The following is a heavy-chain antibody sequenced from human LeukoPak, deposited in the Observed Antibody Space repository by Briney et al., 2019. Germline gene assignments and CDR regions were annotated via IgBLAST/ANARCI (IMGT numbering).Heavy chain of an antibody. D-gene: IGHD7-27*01. V-gene: IGHV3-30*02. CDR1: GFTFSSYG. CDR2: IRYDGSNK. J-gene: IGHJ6*03. CDR3: AKNELTGNYYYYMDV. Sequence: GGSLRLSCAASGFTFSSYGMHWVRQAPGKGLEWVAFIRYDGSNKYYADSVKGRFTISRDNSKNTLYLQMNSLRAEDTAVYYCAKNELTGNYYYYMDVWGKGTTVTISS.